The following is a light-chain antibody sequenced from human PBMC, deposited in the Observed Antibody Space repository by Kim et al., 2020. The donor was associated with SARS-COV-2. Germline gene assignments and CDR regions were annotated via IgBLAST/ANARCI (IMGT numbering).Light chain of an antibody. CDR1: QTITNSY. Sequence: WSPGERATLSCRASQTITNSYLAWYQQKPGQAPRLLIYGASSRATGIPDRFSGSGSGTDFTLTISRLEPEDFAVYYCQHYGSSPYTFGQGTKLEIK. V-gene: IGKV3-20*01. CDR2: GAS. CDR3: QHYGSSPYT. J-gene: IGKJ2*01.